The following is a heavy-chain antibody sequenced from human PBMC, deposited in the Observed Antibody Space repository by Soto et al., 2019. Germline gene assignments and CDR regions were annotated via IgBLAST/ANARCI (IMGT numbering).Heavy chain of an antibody. D-gene: IGHD2-15*01. CDR2: INGDGSYT. CDR1: GFTFSSYW. CDR3: ARERGGYSSDF. J-gene: IGHJ4*02. V-gene: IGHV3-74*01. Sequence: EVQLVESGGGLVQPGGSLRLSCAASGFTFSSYWMHWLRQVPRKGLVWVSRINGDGSYTNYADSVKGRFTISRDNAKNTLYLQMNSLRAEDTAVYYCARERGGYSSDFWGQGTLVTVSS.